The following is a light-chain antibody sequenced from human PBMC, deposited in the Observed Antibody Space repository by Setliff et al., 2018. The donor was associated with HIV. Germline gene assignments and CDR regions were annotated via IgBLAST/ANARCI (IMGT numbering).Light chain of an antibody. CDR1: SSNIGNNY. V-gene: IGLV1-51*02. CDR3: GAWDSSLSVFV. Sequence: QSALTQPPSVSAAPGQKVTISCSGGSSNIGNNYVSWSQQLPGTAPKFLIYENNKRPSGIPDRFSGSKSGTSATLDITGLQTGDEADYFCGAWDSSLSVFVFGTGTKVTVL. J-gene: IGLJ1*01. CDR2: ENN.